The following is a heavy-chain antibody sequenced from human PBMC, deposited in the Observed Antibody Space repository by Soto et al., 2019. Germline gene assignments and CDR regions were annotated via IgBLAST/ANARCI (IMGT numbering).Heavy chain of an antibody. D-gene: IGHD3-22*01. J-gene: IGHJ4*02. V-gene: IGHV2-5*02. CDR3: AHLYYYDSSGYYPFDY. CDR2: IYWDDDK. CDR1: GFSLSTSGVG. Sequence: QITLKESGPTLVKPTQTLTLTCTFSGFSLSTSGVGVGWIRQPPGKALEWLALIYWDDDKRYSPSLKSRLIINRDTSKNQVVLTMTNMDPVDTASYYCAHLYYYDSSGYYPFDYWGQGTLVTVSS.